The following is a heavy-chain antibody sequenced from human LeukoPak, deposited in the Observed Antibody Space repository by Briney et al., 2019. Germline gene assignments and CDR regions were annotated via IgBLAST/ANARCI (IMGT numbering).Heavy chain of an antibody. D-gene: IGHD4-23*01. Sequence: GSLRLSCAASGFTFSRYGMHWVRQPPGKGLEWIGEVLHTESTNYNPSLKSRVTMSVDKSKNQFSLKLTSVTAADTAVYYCIYGGNSGDWVYWGQGTLVTVSS. J-gene: IGHJ4*02. CDR1: GFTFSRYG. V-gene: IGHV4-4*02. CDR2: VLHTEST. CDR3: IYGGNSGDWVY.